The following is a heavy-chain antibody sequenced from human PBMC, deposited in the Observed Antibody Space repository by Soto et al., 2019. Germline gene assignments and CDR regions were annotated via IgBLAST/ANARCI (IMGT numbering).Heavy chain of an antibody. D-gene: IGHD3-10*01. CDR2: IKQDGSEK. J-gene: IGHJ6*02. CDR1: GFTFSSYW. Sequence: GGSLRLSCAASGFTFSSYWMSWVRQAPGKGLEWVANIKQDGSEKYYVDSVKGRFTISRDNAKNSLYLQMNSLRAEDTAVYYCARRKPYYYGSGSPSSYYYYCGMDVWGQGTTVTVSS. CDR3: ARRKPYYYGSGSPSSYYYYCGMDV. V-gene: IGHV3-7*03.